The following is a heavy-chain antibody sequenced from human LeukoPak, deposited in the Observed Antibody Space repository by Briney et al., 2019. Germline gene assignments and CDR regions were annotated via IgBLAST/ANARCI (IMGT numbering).Heavy chain of an antibody. Sequence: ASVKVSCKASGYTFTSYGISWVRQAPGQGLEWMGWISAYNGNTNYAQKLQGRVTMTTDTSTSTAYMELRSLRSDDTAVYYCARGRLDDYSNSYYYYMDVWGKGTTVTVSS. D-gene: IGHD4-11*01. V-gene: IGHV1-18*01. CDR3: ARGRLDDYSNSYYYYMDV. CDR2: ISAYNGNT. CDR1: GYTFTSYG. J-gene: IGHJ6*03.